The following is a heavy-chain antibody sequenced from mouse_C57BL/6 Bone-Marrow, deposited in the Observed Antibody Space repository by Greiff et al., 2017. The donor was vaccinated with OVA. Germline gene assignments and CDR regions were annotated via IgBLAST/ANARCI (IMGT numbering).Heavy chain of an antibody. Sequence: QVQLQQPGAELVMPGASVKLSCKASGYTFTSYWMHWVKQRPGQGLEWIGEIDPSDSYTNYNQKFKGKSTLTVDKSSSTAYMQLSSLTSEDSAGYYCARSRFSWFAYWGQGTLVTVSA. CDR3: ARSRFSWFAY. V-gene: IGHV1-69*01. J-gene: IGHJ3*01. CDR2: IDPSDSYT. CDR1: GYTFTSYW.